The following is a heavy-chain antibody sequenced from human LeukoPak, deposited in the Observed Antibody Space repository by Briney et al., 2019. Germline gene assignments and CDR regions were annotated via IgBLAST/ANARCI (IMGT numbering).Heavy chain of an antibody. Sequence: ASVKVSCKASGYTFTSYGISWVRQAPGQGLEWMGWISAYNGNTNYAQKLQGRVTMTTDTSTSTAYMVLRSLRSDDTAVYYCARRPPNYYDSSGYLYYYYYGMDVWGQGTTVTVSS. D-gene: IGHD3-22*01. CDR2: ISAYNGNT. J-gene: IGHJ6*02. CDR3: ARRPPNYYDSSGYLYYYYYGMDV. V-gene: IGHV1-18*01. CDR1: GYTFTSYG.